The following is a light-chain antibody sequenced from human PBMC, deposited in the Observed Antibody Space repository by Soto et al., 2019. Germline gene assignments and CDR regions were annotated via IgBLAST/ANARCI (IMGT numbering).Light chain of an antibody. CDR3: QQRSTWPPFT. V-gene: IGKV3-11*01. CDR1: QSILSY. CDR2: DAS. Sequence: DIVLTQSPATLSVSPGERATLSCRASQSILSYLAWYQQKPGQAPRLLIYDASNRATGVPARFTGSGSGTDFTLTIISLEPEDFAIYYCQQRSTWPPFTFGPGTKVDLK. J-gene: IGKJ3*01.